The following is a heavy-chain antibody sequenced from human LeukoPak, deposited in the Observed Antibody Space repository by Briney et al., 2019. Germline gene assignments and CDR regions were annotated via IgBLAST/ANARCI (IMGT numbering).Heavy chain of an antibody. CDR2: VYYSKYT. J-gene: IGHJ4*02. CDR1: GVSISSSAYL. CDR3: AREGVTYRDNEIYYFDV. D-gene: IGHD2-21*01. V-gene: IGHV4-39*07. Sequence: SETLSLTCNVSGVSISSSAYLWGWIRQSPGKGLEWIASVYYSKYTYYNPSLKSRLTVSMDTSTNQFSLKMFSVTAADTAVYYCAREGVTYRDNEIYYFDVWGQGTRVTVS.